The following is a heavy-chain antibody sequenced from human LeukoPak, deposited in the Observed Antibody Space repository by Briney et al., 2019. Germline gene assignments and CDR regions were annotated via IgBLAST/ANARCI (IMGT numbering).Heavy chain of an antibody. J-gene: IGHJ4*02. CDR2: ISSSSTYI. Sequence: PGGSLRLSCVASGFTFNNYSMNWVRQAAGKGLEWVSSISSSSTYIYPADSVKGRFTISRDNAKNSLYLQMNSLRAEDTAVYYCARDSGIYRTIDYWGQGTLATVSS. V-gene: IGHV3-21*01. CDR1: GFTFNNYS. D-gene: IGHD1-26*01. CDR3: ARDSGIYRTIDY.